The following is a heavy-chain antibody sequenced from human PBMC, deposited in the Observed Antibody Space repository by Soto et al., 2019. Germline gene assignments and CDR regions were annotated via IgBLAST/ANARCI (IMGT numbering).Heavy chain of an antibody. V-gene: IGHV3-74*01. J-gene: IGHJ4*02. CDR1: GFTFSSYW. CDR3: ASLLFG. Sequence: EVQLVESGGGLVQPGGSLRLSCAVSGFTFSSYWMHWVRQAPGKGLVWVSRINSDGGTISYVDSLKGRFTISRDNAKNTLYLRMSGLRVEDTAVYYCASLLFGWGQGTLVTVSS. CDR2: INSDGGTI. D-gene: IGHD3-10*01.